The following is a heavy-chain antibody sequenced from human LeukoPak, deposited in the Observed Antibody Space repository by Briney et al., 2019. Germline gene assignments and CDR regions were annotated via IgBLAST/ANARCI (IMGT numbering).Heavy chain of an antibody. J-gene: IGHJ4*02. D-gene: IGHD2-2*01. CDR3: AKDSAGYCSSTSCYL. CDR2: ISYDGNNK. CDR1: GFTFSNSV. Sequence: GSLRLSCAASGFTFSNSVMHWVRQAPGKGLEWVAVISYDGNNKFYADSVKGRFTISRDNSKNTLYLQMNSLRAEDTAVYYCAKDSAGYCSSTSCYLWGQGTLVTVSS. V-gene: IGHV3-30*18.